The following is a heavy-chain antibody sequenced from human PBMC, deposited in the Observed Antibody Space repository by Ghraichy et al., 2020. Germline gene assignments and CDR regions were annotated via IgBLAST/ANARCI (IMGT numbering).Heavy chain of an antibody. Sequence: SGGSAYYADSVKGRFTISRDKSKNTLYLQMNSLRVEDTAVYYCAREGCVCDGMDVWGQGPTVTVSS. CDR3: AREGCVCDGMDV. CDR2: SGGSA. V-gene: IGHV3-53*05. J-gene: IGHJ6*02.